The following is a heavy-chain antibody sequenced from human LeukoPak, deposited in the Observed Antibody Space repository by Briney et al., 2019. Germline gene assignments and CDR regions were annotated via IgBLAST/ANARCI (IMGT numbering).Heavy chain of an antibody. CDR3: AKSPAYLEKGYYYMDV. CDR1: GFRFSNFA. J-gene: IGHJ6*03. V-gene: IGHV3-23*01. Sequence: PGRSLRLSCAASGFRFSNFAMSWVRQAPGKGLEWVSTISGSGENTYYAESVKGRFTISRDNSKNTLYLQMNSLRTEDTAVYYCAKSPAYLEKGYYYMDVWGKGTTVTVSS. CDR2: ISGSGENT. D-gene: IGHD2-2*01.